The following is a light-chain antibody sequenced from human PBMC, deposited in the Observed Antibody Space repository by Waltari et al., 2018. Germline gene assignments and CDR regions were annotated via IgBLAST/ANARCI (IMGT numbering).Light chain of an antibody. Sequence: QSARTQPAPVSGPPGQSITIPRTGSSRDVGGYTYRSCYQQHPGKVPKVIIFDISNRPSGVSNRFSGSKSGNTASLTISGLQPEDEADYYCTSYTSRNTLVFGTGTKVTVL. CDR3: TSYTSRNTLV. V-gene: IGLV2-14*01. CDR2: DIS. CDR1: SRDVGGYTY. J-gene: IGLJ1*01.